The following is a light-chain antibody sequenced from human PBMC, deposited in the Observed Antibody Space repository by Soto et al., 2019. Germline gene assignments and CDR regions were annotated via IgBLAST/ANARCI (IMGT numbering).Light chain of an antibody. CDR3: QQYNSYRWT. V-gene: IGKV1-5*01. CDR2: DAS. J-gene: IGKJ1*01. Sequence: DIQITQAPSTRSASVGDRVTITCRASQSISSWLAWYQQKPGKAPKLLIYDASSLESGVPSRFSGSGSGTEFTLTISSLQPDDFATYYCQQYNSYRWTFGQGTKVDIK. CDR1: QSISSW.